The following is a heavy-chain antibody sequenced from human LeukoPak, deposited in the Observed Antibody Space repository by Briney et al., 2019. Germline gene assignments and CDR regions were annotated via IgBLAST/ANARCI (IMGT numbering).Heavy chain of an antibody. J-gene: IGHJ4*02. CDR3: ARDYYHSSGYYPVLGY. CDR1: GGSISSSSYY. Sequence: SETLSLTCTVSGGSISSSSYYWGWIRQPPGKGLEWIGSIYYSGSPYYYNPSLKSRVTISVDTSKSRFSLKLSSVTAADTAVYYCARDYYHSSGYYPVLGYWGQGTLVTVSS. CDR2: IYYSGSP. V-gene: IGHV4-39*07. D-gene: IGHD3-22*01.